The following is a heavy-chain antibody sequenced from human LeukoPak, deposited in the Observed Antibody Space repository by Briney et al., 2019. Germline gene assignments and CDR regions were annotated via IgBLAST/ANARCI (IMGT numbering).Heavy chain of an antibody. CDR3: ARHASIVGATTPYFQH. Sequence: GESLKISCKGSRYNFNNYWIGWVRQMPGKGLEWMGIIYPGDSDTRYSPSFQGQVTISADKSISTAYLQWSSLKASDTAMYYCARHASIVGATTPYFQHWGQGTLVTVSS. D-gene: IGHD1-26*01. CDR2: IYPGDSDT. J-gene: IGHJ1*01. V-gene: IGHV5-51*01. CDR1: RYNFNNYW.